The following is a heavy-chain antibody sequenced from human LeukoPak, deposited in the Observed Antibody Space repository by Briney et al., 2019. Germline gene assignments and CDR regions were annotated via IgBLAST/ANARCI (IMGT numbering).Heavy chain of an antibody. CDR3: AKSNGYGLVDI. Sequence: MTSETLSLTCVVSGGSISSSNWWSWVRQPPEKGLEWIGEIYHSGSTNYNPSLKSRVTISLDTSRNQFSLKLNSVTAADTAVYYCAKSNGYGLVDIWGQGTMVTVSS. CDR1: GGSISSSNW. CDR2: IYHSGST. V-gene: IGHV4-4*02. J-gene: IGHJ3*02. D-gene: IGHD3-10*01.